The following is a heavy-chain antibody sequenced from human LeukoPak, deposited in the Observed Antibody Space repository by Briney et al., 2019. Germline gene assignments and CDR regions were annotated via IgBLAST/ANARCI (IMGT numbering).Heavy chain of an antibody. Sequence: GGSLRLSCAASGFTFSSYCMNWVRQAPGKGLEWVSYISSRSSTIYYADSVKGRFTISRDNAKNSLYLQMNSLGAEDTAVYYCARVGRAIAAAGFGAFDIWGQGTMVTVSS. V-gene: IGHV3-48*04. CDR1: GFTFSSYC. CDR3: ARVGRAIAAAGFGAFDI. CDR2: ISSRSSTI. J-gene: IGHJ3*02. D-gene: IGHD6-13*01.